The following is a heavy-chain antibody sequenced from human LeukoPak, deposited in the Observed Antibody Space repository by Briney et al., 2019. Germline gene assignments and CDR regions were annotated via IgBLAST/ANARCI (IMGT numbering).Heavy chain of an antibody. Sequence: GGTLRLSCAASGFTFSSYSMNWVRQAPGKGLEWVSSISSSSSYIYYADSAKGRFTISRDNAKNSLYLQMNSLRADDTAVYYCARDGGYCSGGSCYWVSWGQGTLVTVSS. V-gene: IGHV3-21*04. CDR1: GFTFSSYS. CDR2: ISSSSSYI. CDR3: ARDGGYCSGGSCYWVS. J-gene: IGHJ5*02. D-gene: IGHD2-15*01.